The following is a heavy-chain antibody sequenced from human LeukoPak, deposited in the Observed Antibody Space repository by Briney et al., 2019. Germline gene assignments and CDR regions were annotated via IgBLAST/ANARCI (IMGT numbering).Heavy chain of an antibody. J-gene: IGHJ4*02. D-gene: IGHD1-7*01. CDR3: AKNWNYLPLLRAGLFG. Sequence: GGSLRPSCAASGFTFSSYGMHWVRQAPGKGLEWVAFIRYDGSNKYYADSVKGRFTISRDNSKNTLYLQMNSLRAEDTAVYYCAKNWNYLPLLRAGLFGWGQGTLVTVSS. CDR1: GFTFSSYG. V-gene: IGHV3-30*02. CDR2: IRYDGSNK.